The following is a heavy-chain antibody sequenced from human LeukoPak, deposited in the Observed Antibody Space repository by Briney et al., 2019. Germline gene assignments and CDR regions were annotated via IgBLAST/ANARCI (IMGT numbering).Heavy chain of an antibody. V-gene: IGHV4-59*01. CDR1: GDYIRSYY. CDR3: ARVRDGYNDAYDI. D-gene: IGHD5-24*01. Sequence: SETLSLTCTVSGDYIRSYYWSWIRQPPGKGLEWIGYIYYSGNTKYNPSLMSRVTISLDTSKKHFSLKLSSVTAADTAVYYCARVRDGYNDAYDIWGQGIMVTVPS. CDR2: IYYSGNT. J-gene: IGHJ3*02.